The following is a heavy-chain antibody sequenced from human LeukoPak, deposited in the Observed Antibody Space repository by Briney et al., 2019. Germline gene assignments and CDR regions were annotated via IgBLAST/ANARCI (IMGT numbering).Heavy chain of an antibody. CDR2: IYYSGST. Sequence: SETLSLTCTVSGGSISSYYWSWIRQPPGKGLEWIGYIYYSGSTNYNPSLKSRVTISVDTSKDHFSLKLSSVTAADTAVYYCARGITMIPYIPDYWGQGTLVTVSS. D-gene: IGHD3-22*01. V-gene: IGHV4-59*01. J-gene: IGHJ4*02. CDR3: ARGITMIPYIPDY. CDR1: GGSISSYY.